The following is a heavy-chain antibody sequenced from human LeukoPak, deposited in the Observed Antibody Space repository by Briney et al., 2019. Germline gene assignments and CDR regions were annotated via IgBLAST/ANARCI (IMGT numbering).Heavy chain of an antibody. Sequence: SETLSLTCTVSGGSISSYYWGWVRQPPGEGLGWIGYIYYSGSTNYNPSLKCRVTISVDTSKDQCSLKLSSVTAADTAVYYCARGGYYGSGSYYRDYYYYYGMDVWGQGTTVTVSS. V-gene: IGHV4-59*01. CDR3: ARGGYYGSGSYYRDYYYYYGMDV. D-gene: IGHD3-10*01. CDR1: GGSISSYY. CDR2: IYYSGST. J-gene: IGHJ6*02.